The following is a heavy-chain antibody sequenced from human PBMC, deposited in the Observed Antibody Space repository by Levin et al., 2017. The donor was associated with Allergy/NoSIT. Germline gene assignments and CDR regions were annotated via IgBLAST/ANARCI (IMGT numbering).Heavy chain of an antibody. Sequence: SGGSLRLSCAASGFSFSDHWMSWVRQAPGKGLEWVGNINQAGSDTYYLESVKGRFTISRDNAKNSLYLQMNSLRADDMALYYCVRDGVRPGLYFDSWGQGTLVTVSS. D-gene: IGHD1-14*01. CDR3: VRDGVRPGLYFDS. CDR2: INQAGSDT. CDR1: GFSFSDHW. V-gene: IGHV3-7*01. J-gene: IGHJ4*02.